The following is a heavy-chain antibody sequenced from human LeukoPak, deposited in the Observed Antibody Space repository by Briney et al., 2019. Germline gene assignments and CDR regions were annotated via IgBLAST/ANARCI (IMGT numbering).Heavy chain of an antibody. CDR1: GYTFTSYG. CDR3: AGDPGYCSSTSCLPGAPIDY. CDR2: ISAYNGNT. D-gene: IGHD2-2*01. V-gene: IGHV1-18*01. Sequence: GALVKVSCKASGYTFTSYGISWVRQAPGQGLGGMGWISAYNGNTNYAQKRQGRVTMTSDTSTRRTCMALRCLRCEQPTLSCCAGDPGYCSSTSCLPGAPIDYWGQGTLVTVSS. J-gene: IGHJ4*02.